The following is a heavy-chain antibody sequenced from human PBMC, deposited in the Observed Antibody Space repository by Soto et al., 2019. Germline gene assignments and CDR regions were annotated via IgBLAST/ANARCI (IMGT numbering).Heavy chain of an antibody. D-gene: IGHD1-7*01. Sequence: ASVKVSCKASGYTFTSYGISWVRQAPGQGLEWMGWISAYNGNTNYAQKLQGRVTMTTDTSTSTAYMELRSLRSDDTAVYYCARGIPATGTTDSGYYMDVWGKGTTVTVSS. CDR1: GYTFTSYG. CDR2: ISAYNGNT. J-gene: IGHJ6*03. V-gene: IGHV1-18*01. CDR3: ARGIPATGTTDSGYYMDV.